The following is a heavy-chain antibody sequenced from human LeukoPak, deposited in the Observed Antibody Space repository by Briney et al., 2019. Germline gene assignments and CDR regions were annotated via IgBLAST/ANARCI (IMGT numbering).Heavy chain of an antibody. CDR1: GYTFTSYG. D-gene: IGHD4-23*01. J-gene: IGHJ4*02. CDR2: ISAYNGNT. Sequence: GASVKVSCKASGYTFTSYGISWVRQAPGQGLEWMGWISAYNGNTNYAQKLQGRVTMTTDTSTSTAYMELRSLRSDDTAVYYCASGMTTVVTPSFDYWGQGTLVTVSS. CDR3: ASGMTTVVTPSFDY. V-gene: IGHV1-18*01.